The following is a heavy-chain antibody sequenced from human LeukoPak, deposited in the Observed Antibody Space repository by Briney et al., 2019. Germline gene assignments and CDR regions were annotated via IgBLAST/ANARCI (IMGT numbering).Heavy chain of an antibody. CDR1: GGSFSGYY. CDR2: INHSGST. Sequence: PSETLSLTCAVYGGSFSGYYWSWIRQPPGKGLEGIGEINHSGSTNYNPSLKSRVTISVDTSKNQFSLKLSSVTAADTAVYYCARLGYYYDSSGYLYWGQGTLVTVSS. V-gene: IGHV4-34*01. J-gene: IGHJ4*02. D-gene: IGHD3-22*01. CDR3: ARLGYYYDSSGYLY.